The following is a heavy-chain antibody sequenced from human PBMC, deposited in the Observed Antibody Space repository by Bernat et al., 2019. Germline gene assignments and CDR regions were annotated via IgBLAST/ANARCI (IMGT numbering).Heavy chain of an antibody. CDR3: AREGKYRSTWYPLDY. V-gene: IGHV3-30*09. CDR1: GFTLNDFA. Sequence: QVQVVESGGGVVQPGRSLRLSCTASGFTLNDFAMYWVRQAPGQGLEWVAFISYDGSNKYYADSVKGRFAISRDMSKSTLYLQMDSLRVEDTAVYYCAREGKYRSTWYPLDYWGQGTLVTVSS. CDR2: ISYDGSNK. D-gene: IGHD6-13*01. J-gene: IGHJ4*02.